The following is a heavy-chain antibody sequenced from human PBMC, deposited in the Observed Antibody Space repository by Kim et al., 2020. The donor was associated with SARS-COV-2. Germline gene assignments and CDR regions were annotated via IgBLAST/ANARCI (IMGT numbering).Heavy chain of an antibody. CDR1: GFTFSNYW. CDR3: TSWGAGNY. D-gene: IGHD6-13*01. CDR2: IKRDGSEK. J-gene: IGHJ4*02. Sequence: GGSLRLSCAASGFTFSNYWMSWVRQAPVKGLELVANIKRDGSEKYYVDSVRGRFTISRDNAQNSLFLQMNSLRVEDTAVYYCTSWGAGNYWGPGTLVTVSS. V-gene: IGHV3-7*01.